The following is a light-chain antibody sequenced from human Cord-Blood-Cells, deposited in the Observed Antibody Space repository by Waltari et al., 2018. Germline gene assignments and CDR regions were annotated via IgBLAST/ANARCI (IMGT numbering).Light chain of an antibody. CDR3: QQYNTWPYS. Sequence: EIVMTQSPATLSVSPGERATLPCRASQSVSSNLAWYQQKPGQAPRLLIYGASTRATGIPARFSGSGSGTEFTLTIRSLQSEDFAVYCCQQYNTWPYSFGHGTKLEMK. CDR2: GAS. CDR1: QSVSSN. V-gene: IGKV3-15*01. J-gene: IGKJ2*03.